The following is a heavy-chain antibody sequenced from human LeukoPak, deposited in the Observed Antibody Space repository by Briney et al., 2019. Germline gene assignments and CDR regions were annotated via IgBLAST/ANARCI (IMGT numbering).Heavy chain of an antibody. D-gene: IGHD3-22*01. CDR3: VRPDSSGYYFTAYYFDY. J-gene: IGHJ4*02. CDR2: ISGSGGST. Sequence: GGSLRLSCAASGFTFSSYAVSWVRQAPGKGLEWVSAISGSGGSTYYADSVKGRFTISRDNSKNTLYLQMNSLRAEDTAVYYCVRPDSSGYYFTAYYFDYWGQGTLVTVSS. CDR1: GFTFSSYA. V-gene: IGHV3-23*01.